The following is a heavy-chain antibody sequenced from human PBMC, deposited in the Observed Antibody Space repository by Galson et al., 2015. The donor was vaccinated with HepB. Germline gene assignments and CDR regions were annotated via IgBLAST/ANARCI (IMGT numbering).Heavy chain of an antibody. CDR2: IKQDGSEK. CDR1: GFTFSNYW. J-gene: IGHJ2*01. V-gene: IGHV3-7*01. D-gene: IGHD6-19*01. CDR3: ARGSRYSTGWYSGWYFDP. Sequence: SLRLSCAASGFTFSNYWMSWVRQAPGKGLEWVANIKQDGSEKYYVDSVEGRFTISRDNANNSLYLQMNSLRAEDTAVYYCARGSRYSTGWYSGWYFDPWGRGTLVTVSS.